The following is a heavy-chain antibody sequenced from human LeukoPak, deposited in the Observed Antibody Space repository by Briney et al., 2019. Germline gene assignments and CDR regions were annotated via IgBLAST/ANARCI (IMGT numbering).Heavy chain of an antibody. CDR3: ARVYSSSSIIKLGYYYYMDV. Sequence: GASVKVSCKASGYTFTSYDINWARQATGQGLEWMGWMNPNSGNTGYALKFQGRVTITRNTSISTAYMELSSLRSEDTAVYYCARVYSSSSIIKLGYYYYMDVWGKGTTVTVSS. D-gene: IGHD6-6*01. J-gene: IGHJ6*03. V-gene: IGHV1-8*03. CDR1: GYTFTSYD. CDR2: MNPNSGNT.